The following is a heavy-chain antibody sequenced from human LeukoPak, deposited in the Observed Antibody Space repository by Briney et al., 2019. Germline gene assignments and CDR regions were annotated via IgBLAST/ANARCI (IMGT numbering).Heavy chain of an antibody. Sequence: GGSLRLSCAASGFTFSSSVMHWVRQAPGKGLEWVASISSDGGNEYYTDSVKGRFTVSRDNSQNTLSLQMSSLRTDDTAVYYCTIYWRFDRWGQGTLVTVSS. D-gene: IGHD2-8*02. J-gene: IGHJ4*02. CDR1: GFTFSSSV. CDR2: ISSDGGNE. CDR3: TIYWRFDR. V-gene: IGHV3-30-3*01.